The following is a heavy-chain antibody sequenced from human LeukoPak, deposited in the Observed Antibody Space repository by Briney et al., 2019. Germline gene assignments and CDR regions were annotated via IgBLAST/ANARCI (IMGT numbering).Heavy chain of an antibody. V-gene: IGHV3-23*01. CDR1: GFTFSSYA. J-gene: IGHJ4*02. CDR2: ISGSGGST. CDR3: AKGDEPYSGSYSD. Sequence: GGSLKLPCAASGFTFSSYAMSWVRQAPGKGLEWVSAISGSGGSTYYADSVKGRFTISRDNSKNTLYLQMNSLRAEDTAVYYCAKGDEPYSGSYSDWGQGTLVTVSS. D-gene: IGHD1-26*01.